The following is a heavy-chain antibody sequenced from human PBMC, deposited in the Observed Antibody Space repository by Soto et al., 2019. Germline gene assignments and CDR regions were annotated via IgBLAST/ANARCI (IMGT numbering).Heavy chain of an antibody. Sequence: GGSLRLSCAASGFTVSSNYMSWVRQAPGKGLEWVSVIYSGGSTYYADSVKGRFTISRDNSKNTLYLQMNSLRAEDTAVYYCARVASVAGTYYYYYMDVWGKGTTVTVSS. D-gene: IGHD6-19*01. CDR3: ARVASVAGTYYYYYMDV. J-gene: IGHJ6*03. CDR2: IYSGGST. V-gene: IGHV3-66*01. CDR1: GFTVSSNY.